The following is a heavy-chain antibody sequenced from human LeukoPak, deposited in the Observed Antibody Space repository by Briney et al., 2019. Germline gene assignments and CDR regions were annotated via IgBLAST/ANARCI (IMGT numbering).Heavy chain of an antibody. V-gene: IGHV1-69*04. CDR1: GGTFSSYA. Sequence: ASVKVSCKASGGTFSSYAISWVRQAPGQGLEWMGRIIPILGIANYAQKFQGRVTITADKSTGTAYMELSSLRSEDTAVYYCATPNFGSGSSPYYYYGMDVWGQGTTVTVSS. CDR3: ATPNFGSGSSPYYYYGMDV. CDR2: IIPILGIA. J-gene: IGHJ6*02. D-gene: IGHD3-10*01.